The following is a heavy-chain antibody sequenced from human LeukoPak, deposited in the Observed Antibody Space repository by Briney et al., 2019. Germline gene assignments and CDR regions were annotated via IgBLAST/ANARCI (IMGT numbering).Heavy chain of an antibody. CDR3: ARDESSGRFDY. V-gene: IGHV4-31*03. D-gene: IGHD3-22*01. Sequence: SETLSLTCTVSGGSISSGGYYWSWIRQHPGKGLEWIGYIYYSWSTYYNPSLKSRVTISVDTSKNQFSLKLSSVTAADTAVYYCARDESSGRFDYWGQGTLVTVSS. J-gene: IGHJ4*02. CDR1: GGSISSGGYY. CDR2: IYYSWST.